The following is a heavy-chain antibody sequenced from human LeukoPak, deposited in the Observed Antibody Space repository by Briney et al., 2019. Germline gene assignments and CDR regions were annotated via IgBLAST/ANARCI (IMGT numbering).Heavy chain of an antibody. V-gene: IGHV3-30*18. CDR2: ISYDGTNK. Sequence: GGSLRLSCAASGFTFSSYGMHWVRQAPGKGLEWVAVISYDGTNKYYADSVKGRFTISRDSSKNTLYLQMNSLRAEDTAVYYCAKYGSGSYYNGLYWGQGTLVTVSS. CDR3: AKYGSGSYYNGLY. D-gene: IGHD3-10*01. J-gene: IGHJ4*02. CDR1: GFTFSSYG.